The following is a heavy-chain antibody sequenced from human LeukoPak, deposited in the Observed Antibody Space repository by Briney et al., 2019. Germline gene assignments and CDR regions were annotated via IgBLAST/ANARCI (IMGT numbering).Heavy chain of an antibody. Sequence: GGSLRLSCAASGLTVSNNYVSWVRQAPGKGLEWVSAIYTSGHTVYADSVKGRFIISKDNSNNTLYLQTNSLRAADTAIYYCARSGFWDGYSYYYMDVWGYGTTVTVSS. J-gene: IGHJ6*03. CDR3: ARSGFWDGYSYYYMDV. CDR1: GLTVSNNY. V-gene: IGHV3-53*01. CDR2: IYTSGHT. D-gene: IGHD3-3*01.